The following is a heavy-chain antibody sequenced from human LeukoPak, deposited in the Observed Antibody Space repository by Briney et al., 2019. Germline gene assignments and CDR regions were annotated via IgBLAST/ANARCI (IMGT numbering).Heavy chain of an antibody. Sequence: ASVKVSCKASGYTFTSYDINWVRQATGQGLEWMGWMNPNSGNTGYAQKFQGRVTMTRNTSISTVYMELSSLRSEDTAVYYCARGHYDILTGYKSAFDIWGQGTMVTVSS. J-gene: IGHJ3*02. CDR3: ARGHYDILTGYKSAFDI. CDR2: MNPNSGNT. D-gene: IGHD3-9*01. V-gene: IGHV1-8*01. CDR1: GYTFTSYD.